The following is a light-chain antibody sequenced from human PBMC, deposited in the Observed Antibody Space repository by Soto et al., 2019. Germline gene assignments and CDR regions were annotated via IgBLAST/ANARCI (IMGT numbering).Light chain of an antibody. V-gene: IGLV2-14*01. Sequence: QSVLTQPASVSGSPGQSIAISCTGTSNDVGGYNYVSWYQQHPVKAPLLIIYDVTNRPSGVSDRFSGSKSGNTASLTISGLQAEDEADYYCSSYTSSSTPYVFGTGTKVTVL. J-gene: IGLJ1*01. CDR2: DVT. CDR3: SSYTSSSTPYV. CDR1: SNDVGGYNY.